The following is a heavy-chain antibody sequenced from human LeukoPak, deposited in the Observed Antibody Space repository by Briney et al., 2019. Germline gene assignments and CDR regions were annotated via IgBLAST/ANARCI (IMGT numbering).Heavy chain of an antibody. Sequence: GGSLSLSCAPSVFTVSSNYMRWARQSRGEGRECVLVIYSGGSTYYADSVKGRFTISRDNSKNTLYLQMNRLRAEDTAVYYCARVDYCSGGSCYYFDYWGQGTLVTVSS. V-gene: IGHV3-53*01. D-gene: IGHD2-15*01. J-gene: IGHJ4*02. CDR3: ARVDYCSGGSCYYFDY. CDR2: IYSGGST. CDR1: VFTVSSNY.